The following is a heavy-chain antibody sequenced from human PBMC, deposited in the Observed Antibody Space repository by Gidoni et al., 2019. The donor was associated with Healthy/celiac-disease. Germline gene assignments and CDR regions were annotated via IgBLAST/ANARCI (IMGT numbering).Heavy chain of an antibody. CDR3: AKGFDCSGGSCYGYYYGMDV. V-gene: IGHV3-43D*03. CDR1: GFPFDDYA. Sequence: EVQLVESGGVVVQPGGSLRPSCAASGFPFDDYAMHWVRQAPGKGLEWVSLISWDGGSTYYADSVKGRFTISRDNSKNFLYLQMNSLRAEDTALYYCAKGFDCSGGSCYGYYYGMDVWGQGTTVTVSS. D-gene: IGHD2-15*01. CDR2: ISWDGGST. J-gene: IGHJ6*02.